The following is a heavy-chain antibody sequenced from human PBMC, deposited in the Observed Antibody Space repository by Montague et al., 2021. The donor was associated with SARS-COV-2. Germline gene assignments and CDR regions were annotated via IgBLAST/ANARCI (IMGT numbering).Heavy chain of an antibody. D-gene: IGHD5-12*01. V-gene: IGHV4-31*03. CDR2: IYYSGST. J-gene: IGHJ6*02. CDR1: GGSISSGGYY. CDR3: ARVEFDGGYDSVPLDV. Sequence: TLSLTCTVSGGSISSGGYYWSWIRQHPGKGLEWIGYIYYSGSTYYNPSLKSRVTISVDTSKSQFSLKLSSVTAADTAVYYCARVEFDGGYDSVPLDVWGQGTTVTVSS.